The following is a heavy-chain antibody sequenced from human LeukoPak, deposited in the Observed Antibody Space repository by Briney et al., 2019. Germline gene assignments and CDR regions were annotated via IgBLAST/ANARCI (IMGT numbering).Heavy chain of an antibody. D-gene: IGHD6-19*01. J-gene: IGHJ5*02. Sequence: GRSLRLSCAASGFTFRSYGLHWVRQAPGKGLEWVALISYDGSNVYYADSVKGRFTISRDNSKNTLYLQMNSLRAEDTAVYYCAKSGKYTSGPPRWFDPWGQGTLVTVSS. CDR1: GFTFRSYG. CDR3: AKSGKYTSGPPRWFDP. CDR2: ISYDGSNV. V-gene: IGHV3-30*18.